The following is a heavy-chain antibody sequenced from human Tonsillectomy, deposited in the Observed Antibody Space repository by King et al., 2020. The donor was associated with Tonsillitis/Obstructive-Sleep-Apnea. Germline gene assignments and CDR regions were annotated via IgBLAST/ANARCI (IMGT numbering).Heavy chain of an antibody. Sequence: QLVQSGAEVKKPGSSVKVSCKASGGTFNIYAINWVRQAPGQGLEWMGGIIPILGITNYAQKFQGRVTITADKSTSTAYMELSSLSSEDTAVYYCASGESYSSGWGIKYNWFDPWGQGTLVTVSS. D-gene: IGHD6-19*01. J-gene: IGHJ5*02. CDR2: IIPILGIT. CDR3: ASGESYSSGWGIKYNWFDP. V-gene: IGHV1-69*10. CDR1: GGTFNIYA.